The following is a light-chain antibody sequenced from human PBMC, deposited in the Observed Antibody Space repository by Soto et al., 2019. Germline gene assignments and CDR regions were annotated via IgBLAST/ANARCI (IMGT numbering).Light chain of an antibody. CDR3: QSYDSSLSGLYV. Sequence: QSVLTQPPSVSGAPGQRVTITCTGSSSNIGAGYDVHWYQQLPGKAPKLLMYDNTKRPSGVPDRFSGSKSGASASLAITGLQPEDEADYYCQSYDSSLSGLYVFGPGTKLTVL. J-gene: IGLJ1*01. CDR2: DNT. CDR1: SSNIGAGYD. V-gene: IGLV1-40*01.